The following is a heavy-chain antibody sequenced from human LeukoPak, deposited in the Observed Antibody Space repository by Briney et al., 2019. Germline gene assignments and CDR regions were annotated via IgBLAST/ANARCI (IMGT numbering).Heavy chain of an antibody. V-gene: IGHV3-7*05. D-gene: IGHD4-23*01. CDR2: IKQDGSEM. CDR3: ARLGNSGYYFDY. Sequence: PGGSLRLSCAASGFTFTSYWMSWVRRAPGRGLEWVAYIKQDGSEMYYVDSVKGRFTISRDNSKNTLYLQMNSLRAEDTAVYYCARLGNSGYYFDYWGQGTLVTVSS. CDR1: GFTFTSYW. J-gene: IGHJ4*02.